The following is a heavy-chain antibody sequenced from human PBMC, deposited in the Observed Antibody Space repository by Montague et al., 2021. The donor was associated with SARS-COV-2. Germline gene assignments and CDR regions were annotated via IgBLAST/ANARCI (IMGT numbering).Heavy chain of an antibody. D-gene: IGHD3-10*01. CDR1: GGSISNYY. CDR2: LYTSGST. J-gene: IGHJ4*02. V-gene: IGHV4-4*07. Sequence: SETLSLTCTVSGGSISNYYWTWIRQPAGKGLEWIGRLYTSGSTTYNPSLKSRVTMSVDTSKNQFSLNLSSVTAADTAVYYCARGARQGYGFRLGFFDYWGQGTLVTVSS. CDR3: ARGARQGYGFRLGFFDY.